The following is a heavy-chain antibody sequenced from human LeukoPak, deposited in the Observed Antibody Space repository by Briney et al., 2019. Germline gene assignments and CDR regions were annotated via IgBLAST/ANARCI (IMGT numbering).Heavy chain of an antibody. CDR2: INPNSGDT. Sequence: GASVKVSCKASGYTFTGYYMHWMRQAPGQGPAWMGWINPNSGDTNYAQKFQGRVTMTRDTSISTAYMELSRLRSDDTAVYYCARDLSYYGSGSYCFDYWGQGTLVTVSS. CDR1: GYTFTGYY. J-gene: IGHJ4*02. V-gene: IGHV1-2*02. CDR3: ARDLSYYGSGSYCFDY. D-gene: IGHD3-10*01.